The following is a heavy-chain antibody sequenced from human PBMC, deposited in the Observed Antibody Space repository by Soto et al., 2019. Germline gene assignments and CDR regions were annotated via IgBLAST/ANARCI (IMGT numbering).Heavy chain of an antibody. CDR1: GGSISSYY. D-gene: IGHD2-21*02. CDR3: ARGFSGGDADWFDP. J-gene: IGHJ5*02. V-gene: IGHV4-59*01. CDR2: IYYSGST. Sequence: SETLSLTCTVSGGSISSYYWSWIRQPPGKGLEWIGYIYYSGSTNYNPSLKSRVTISVDTSKNQFSLKLSSVTAADTAVYYCARGFSGGDADWFDPWGQGTLVTVSS.